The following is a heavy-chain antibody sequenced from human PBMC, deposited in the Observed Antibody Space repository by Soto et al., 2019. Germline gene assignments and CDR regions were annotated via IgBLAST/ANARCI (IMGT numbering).Heavy chain of an antibody. CDR3: ARGGIVVVVAARDAFDI. CDR2: IYYSGST. Sequence: QVQLQESGPGLVKPSQTLSLTCTVSGGSISSGGYYWSWIRQHPGKGLEWIGYIYYSGSTYYNPSLKSRVTIAVDTSKNQFSLKLSSVAAADTAVDYCARGGIVVVVAARDAFDIWGQGTMVTVSS. V-gene: IGHV4-31*03. CDR1: GGSISSGGYY. D-gene: IGHD2-15*01. J-gene: IGHJ3*02.